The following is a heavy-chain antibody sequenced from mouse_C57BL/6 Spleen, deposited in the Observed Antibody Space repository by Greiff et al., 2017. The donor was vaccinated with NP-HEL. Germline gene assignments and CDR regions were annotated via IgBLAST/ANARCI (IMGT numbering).Heavy chain of an antibody. V-gene: IGHV1-82*01. CDR2: IYPGDGDT. Sequence: QVQLQQSGPELVKPGASVKISCKASGYAFSSSWMNWVKQRPGKGLEWIGRIYPGDGDTNYNGKFKGKATLTADKSSSTAYMQLSSLTSEDSAVYFCARGGATVVATYWYFDVWGTGTTVTVSS. D-gene: IGHD1-1*01. CDR3: ARGGATVVATYWYFDV. J-gene: IGHJ1*03. CDR1: GYAFSSSW.